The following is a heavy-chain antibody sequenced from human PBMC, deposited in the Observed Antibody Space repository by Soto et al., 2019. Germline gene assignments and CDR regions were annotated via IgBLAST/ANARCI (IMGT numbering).Heavy chain of an antibody. CDR2: MNPNSGNT. J-gene: IGHJ3*02. D-gene: IGHD3-9*01. Sequence: ASVKVPCKASGFTFTTPALHWVRHARGHPLGWIGWMNPNSGNTGYAQKFQGRVTMTRNTSISTAYMELSSLRSEDTAVYYCARGRPLRYFDWLLDPLDAFDIWGQGTMVTVSS. CDR1: GFTFTTPA. CDR3: ARGRPLRYFDWLLDPLDAFDI. V-gene: IGHV1-8*02.